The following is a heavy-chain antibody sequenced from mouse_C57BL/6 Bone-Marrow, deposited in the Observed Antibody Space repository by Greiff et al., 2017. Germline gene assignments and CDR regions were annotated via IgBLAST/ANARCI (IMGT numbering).Heavy chain of an antibody. CDR3: ARWTYGKGY. CDR2: IYPSDSET. CDR1: GYTFTSYW. J-gene: IGHJ2*01. Sequence: QVQLKQPGAELVRPGSSVKLSCKASGYTFTSYWMDWVKQRPGQGLEWIGNIYPSDSETHYNQKFKDKATLTVDKSSSTAYMQLSSLTSENSAVYYSARWTYGKGYWGQGTTLTVSS. D-gene: IGHD2-1*01. V-gene: IGHV1-61*01.